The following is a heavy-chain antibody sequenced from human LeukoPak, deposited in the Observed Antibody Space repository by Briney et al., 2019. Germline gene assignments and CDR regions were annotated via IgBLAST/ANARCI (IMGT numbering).Heavy chain of an antibody. D-gene: IGHD6-6*01. Sequence: SETLSLTCAVYGGSFSGYYWSWVRQPPGKGLEWIGEINHSGSTNYNPSLKSRVTISVDTSKNQFSLKLSSVTAADTAVYYCARVRRSSRYYYYYYMDVWGKGTTVTVSS. CDR2: INHSGST. J-gene: IGHJ6*03. V-gene: IGHV4-34*01. CDR1: GGSFSGYY. CDR3: ARVRRSSRYYYYYYMDV.